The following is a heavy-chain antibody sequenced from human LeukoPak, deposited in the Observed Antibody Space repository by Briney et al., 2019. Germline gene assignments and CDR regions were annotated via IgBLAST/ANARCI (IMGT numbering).Heavy chain of an antibody. J-gene: IGHJ4*02. V-gene: IGHV4-34*01. D-gene: IGHD1-26*01. CDR3: ARGVKWERSIDY. CDR2: INHSGST. Sequence: PGGSLRLSCAASGFTFSSYALSWIRQPPGKGLEWIGEINHSGSTNYNPSLKSRVTISVDTSKNQFSLKLSSVTAADTAVYYCARGVKWERSIDYWGQGTLVTVSS. CDR1: GFTFSSYA.